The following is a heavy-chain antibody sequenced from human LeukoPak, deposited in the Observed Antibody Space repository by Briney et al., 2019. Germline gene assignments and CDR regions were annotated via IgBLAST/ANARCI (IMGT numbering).Heavy chain of an antibody. CDR2: IQNDGSDK. CDR1: GINFRSSG. CDR3: AREGGRAVPGRFDQ. V-gene: IGHV3-30*02. D-gene: IGHD6-13*01. J-gene: IGHJ4*02. Sequence: GGPLRLSCAASGINFRSSGMHWVRQAPGKGLEWVTFIQNDGSDKYYAASVKGRFTISRDNSKNTVYLHMASLRADDTALYYCAREGGRAVPGRFDQWGQGTLVTVSS.